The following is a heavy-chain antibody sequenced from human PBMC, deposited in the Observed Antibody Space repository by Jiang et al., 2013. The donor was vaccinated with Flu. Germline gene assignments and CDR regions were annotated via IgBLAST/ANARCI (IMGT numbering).Heavy chain of an antibody. Sequence: GPGLVKPSGTLSLTCSVSGDSISSSIYYWGWIRQPPGRGLEWIGTIYYNGYTYYNPSLKSRVTKSVDTSKNQFSLKLNSVTAADTAVYYCARARAPEIAAYYFDYWGREPGHRLL. D-gene: IGHD6-13*01. CDR2: IYYNGYT. CDR1: GDSISSSIYY. J-gene: IGHJ4*03. CDR3: ARARAPEIAAYYFDY. V-gene: IGHV4-39*07.